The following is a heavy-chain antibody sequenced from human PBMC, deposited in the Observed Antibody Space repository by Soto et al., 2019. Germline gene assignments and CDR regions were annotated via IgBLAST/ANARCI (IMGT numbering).Heavy chain of an antibody. CDR3: ASTSEGNCSGGSCYVPSDY. CDR2: IIPILGIA. D-gene: IGHD2-15*01. J-gene: IGHJ4*02. CDR1: GGRFSSYT. Sequence: GASVKVSCKASGGRFSSYTISWVRQAPGQGLEWMGRIIPILGIANYAQKFQGRVTITADKSTSTAYMELSSLRSEDTAVYYCASTSEGNCSGGSCYVPSDYWGQGTLVTVSS. V-gene: IGHV1-69*02.